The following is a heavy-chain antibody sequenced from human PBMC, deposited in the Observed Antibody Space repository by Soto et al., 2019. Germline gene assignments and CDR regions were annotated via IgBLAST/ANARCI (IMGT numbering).Heavy chain of an antibody. Sequence: SETLSLTCTVSTGSINSYYWSWIRQPAGKGLEWIGRTYTTGSTTYNPSLKSRVTMSVDTSKKQVSLNLTSVTAADTAVYYCARLRGGYYYYGMDVWGQGTTVTVSS. J-gene: IGHJ6*02. CDR1: TGSINSYY. V-gene: IGHV4-4*07. CDR3: ARLRGGYYYYGMDV. CDR2: TYTTGST. D-gene: IGHD3-16*01.